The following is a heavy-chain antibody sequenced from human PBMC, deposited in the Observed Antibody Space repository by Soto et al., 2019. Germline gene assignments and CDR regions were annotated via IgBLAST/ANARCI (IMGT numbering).Heavy chain of an antibody. CDR3: TRLRSGPNPYYYYYMDV. J-gene: IGHJ6*03. CDR1: GFTFSGSA. Sequence: EVQLVESGGGLVQPGGSLKLSCAASGFTFSGSAMHWVRQASGKGLEWVGRIRSKANSYATAYAASVKGRFTISRDDSKNTAYLQMNSLKTEDTAVYYCTRLRSGPNPYYYYYMDVWGKGTTVTVSS. CDR2: IRSKANSYAT. D-gene: IGHD6-19*01. V-gene: IGHV3-73*01.